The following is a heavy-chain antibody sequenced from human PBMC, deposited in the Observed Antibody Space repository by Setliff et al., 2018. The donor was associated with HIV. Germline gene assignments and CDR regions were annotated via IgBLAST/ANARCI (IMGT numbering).Heavy chain of an antibody. CDR1: GFTFSSYG. Sequence: GGSLRLSCAASGFTFSSYGMNWVRQAPGKGLEWVSSISSSSSYIYYADSVKGRFTISRDNAKNSLYLQMNSLRAEDTAVYYCARKLLTRPNYYGMDVWGQGTTVTVSS. D-gene: IGHD2-15*01. CDR3: ARKLLTRPNYYGMDV. J-gene: IGHJ6*02. CDR2: ISSSSSYI. V-gene: IGHV3-21*01.